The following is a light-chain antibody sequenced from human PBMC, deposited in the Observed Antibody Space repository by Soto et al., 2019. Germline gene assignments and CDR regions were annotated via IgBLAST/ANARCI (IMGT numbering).Light chain of an antibody. J-gene: IGKJ4*01. V-gene: IGKV1-39*01. Sequence: DIQMTQSPSSVSASVGDRVTITCRASQTIGTFLNWYQHKPGKAPKLLIYAASPLQSGVPSRFSGSGSGTDFTLTISSLQPEDVAAYYCQKYNSAPLTFGGGTKVDIK. CDR3: QKYNSAPLT. CDR1: QTIGTF. CDR2: AAS.